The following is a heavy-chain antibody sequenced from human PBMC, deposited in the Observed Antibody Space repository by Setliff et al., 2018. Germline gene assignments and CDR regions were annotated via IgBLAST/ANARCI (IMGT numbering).Heavy chain of an antibody. Sequence: GGSLRLSCAASGFTFSSYSMNWVRQAPGKGLEWVSYISSSSSTIHYADSVKGRFTISRDNAKNSLYLQMNSLRAEDTAVYYCARVTKPAAISYYYYMDVWGKGTTVTVSS. CDR2: ISSSSSTI. CDR1: GFTFSSYS. CDR3: ARVTKPAAISYYYYMDV. V-gene: IGHV3-48*01. D-gene: IGHD2-2*01. J-gene: IGHJ6*03.